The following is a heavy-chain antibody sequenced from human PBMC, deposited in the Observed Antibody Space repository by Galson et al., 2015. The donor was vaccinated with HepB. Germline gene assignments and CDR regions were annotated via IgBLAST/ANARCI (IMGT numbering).Heavy chain of an antibody. J-gene: IGHJ5*02. V-gene: IGHV4-34*01. D-gene: IGHD2-2*02. CDR3: ARGHPIYCSSTSCYMRVGFDP. CDR1: GGSFSGYY. Sequence: TLSLTCAVYGGSFSGYYWSWIRQPPGKGLEWIGEINHSGSTNYNPSLKSRVTISVDTSKNQFSLKLSPVTAADTAVYYCARGHPIYCSSTSCYMRVGFDPWGQGTLVTVSS. CDR2: INHSGST.